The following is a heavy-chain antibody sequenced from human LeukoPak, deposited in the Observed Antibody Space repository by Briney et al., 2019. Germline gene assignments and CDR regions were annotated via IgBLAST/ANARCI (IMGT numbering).Heavy chain of an antibody. D-gene: IGHD3-16*01. CDR3: AGVKWGDTKLNRERGAFDI. V-gene: IGHV4-4*07. Sequence: SETLSLTCTVSGGSISSYYWSWIRQPAGKGLEWIGRIYTSGSTNHNPSLKSRVTMSVDTSKNQFSLKLSSVTAADTAVYYCAGVKWGDTKLNRERGAFDIWGQGTMVTVSS. CDR1: GGSISSYY. CDR2: IYTSGST. J-gene: IGHJ3*02.